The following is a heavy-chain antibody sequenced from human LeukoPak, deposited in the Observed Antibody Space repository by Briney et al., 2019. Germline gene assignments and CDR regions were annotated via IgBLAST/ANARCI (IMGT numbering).Heavy chain of an antibody. CDR1: GFTFDDYA. CDR2: ISWNSGSI. J-gene: IGHJ3*02. V-gene: IGHV3-9*01. Sequence: GRSLRLSCAASGFTFDDYAMHWVRQAPGKGLEWVSGISWNSGSIGYADSVKGRFTISRDNAKNSLYLQMNSLRAEDTALYYCAKDVYYDILTGSGNAFDIWGQGTMVTVSS. D-gene: IGHD3-9*01. CDR3: AKDVYYDILTGSGNAFDI.